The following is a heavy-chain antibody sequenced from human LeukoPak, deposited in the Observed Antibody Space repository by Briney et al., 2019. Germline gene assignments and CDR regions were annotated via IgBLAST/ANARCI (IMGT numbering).Heavy chain of an antibody. CDR3: ARGYYDSSGYYHPFDY. D-gene: IGHD3-22*01. J-gene: IGHJ4*02. Sequence: PGGSLRLSCAASGSTVSSNYMSWVRQAPGKGLEWVSVIYSGGSTYYADSVKGRFTISRHNSKNTLYLQMNSLRAEDTAVYYCARGYYDSSGYYHPFDYWGQGTLVTVSS. V-gene: IGHV3-53*04. CDR1: GSTVSSNY. CDR2: IYSGGST.